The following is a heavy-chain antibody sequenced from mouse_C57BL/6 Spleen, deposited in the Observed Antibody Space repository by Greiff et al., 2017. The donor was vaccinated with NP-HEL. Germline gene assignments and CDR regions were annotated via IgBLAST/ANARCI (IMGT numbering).Heavy chain of an antibody. D-gene: IGHD1-1*01. J-gene: IGHJ2*01. CDR2: IDPSDSET. CDR3: ARVGPITTVVADY. CDR1: GYTFTSYW. V-gene: IGHV1-52*01. Sequence: VQLHQPGAELVRPGSSVKLSCKASGYTFTSYWMHWVKQRPIQGLEWIGNIDPSDSETHYNQKFKDKATLTVDKSSSTAYMQLSSLTSEDSAVYYCARVGPITTVVADYWGQGTTLTVSS.